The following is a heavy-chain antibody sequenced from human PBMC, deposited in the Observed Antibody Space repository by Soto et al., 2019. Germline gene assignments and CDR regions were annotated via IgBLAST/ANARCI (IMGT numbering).Heavy chain of an antibody. CDR2: IKSKTDGGTT. D-gene: IGHD6-13*01. CDR1: GFTFSSYW. J-gene: IGHJ6*02. Sequence: EVQLVESGGGLVQPGGSLRLSCAASGFTFSSYWMSWVRQAPGKGLEWVGRIKSKTDGGTTDYAAPVKGRFTISRDDSKNTLYLQMNSLKTEDTAVYYCTTGGAAAHYYYYGMDVWGQGTTVTVSS. CDR3: TTGGAAAHYYYYGMDV. V-gene: IGHV3-15*01.